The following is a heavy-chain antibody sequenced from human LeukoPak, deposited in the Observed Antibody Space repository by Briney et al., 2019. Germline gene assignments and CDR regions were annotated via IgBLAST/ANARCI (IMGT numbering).Heavy chain of an antibody. CDR1: GFTFSGSA. D-gene: IGHD5-18*01. CDR3: TASVLYVDTAMEIDY. J-gene: IGHJ4*02. Sequence: PGGSLRLSCAASGFTFSGSAMHLVRQASGKGLEWVVRIRSKANSYATADAASVKGRFTSSRDDSKNTAYLQMNSLKTEDTAVYYCTASVLYVDTAMEIDYWGQGTLVTVSS. CDR2: IRSKANSYAT. V-gene: IGHV3-73*01.